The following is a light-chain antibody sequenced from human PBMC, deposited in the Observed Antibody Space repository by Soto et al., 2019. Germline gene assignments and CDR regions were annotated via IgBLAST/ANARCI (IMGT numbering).Light chain of an antibody. V-gene: IGKV4-1*01. CDR3: QQYYSTPLT. CDR2: WAS. Sequence: DIVMTQSPDSLAVSLGERATINCKSSQSVLYSSNNKNYLAWYQQKPGQPPKLLLYWASTRESGVPDRFSGSGSRTDFTLTISSLQAEDVAVYYCQQYYSTPLTFVGGTKVEIK. CDR1: QSVLYSSNNKNY. J-gene: IGKJ4*01.